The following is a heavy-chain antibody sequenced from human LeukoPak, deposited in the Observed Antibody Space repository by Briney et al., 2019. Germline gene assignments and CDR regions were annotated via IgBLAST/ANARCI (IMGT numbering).Heavy chain of an antibody. CDR3: ARDPVLDY. CDR1: GFTFSSYE. J-gene: IGHJ4*02. Sequence: GGSLRLSCAASGFTFSSYEMNWVRQAPGKGLEWVSYISSSGGTIYYADSVKGRFTISRDNAKNSLYLQMNSLRAEDAAVYYCARDPVLDYWGQGTLVSVSS. V-gene: IGHV3-48*03. D-gene: IGHD4-17*01. CDR2: ISSSGGTI.